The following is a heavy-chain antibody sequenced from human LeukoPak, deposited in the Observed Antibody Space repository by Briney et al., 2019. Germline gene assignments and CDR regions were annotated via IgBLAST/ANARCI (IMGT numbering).Heavy chain of an antibody. J-gene: IGHJ4*02. D-gene: IGHD2-15*01. CDR1: GFTFSSYS. CDR2: ISSSSSYI. V-gene: IGHV3-21*01. CDR3: AREISGGGYFDY. Sequence: GGSLRLSCAASGFTFSSYSMNWVRQAPGKGLEWVSSISSSSSYIYYADSVKGRFTISRDNAKNSQYLQMNSLRAEDTAVYYCAREISGGGYFDYWGQGTLVTVSS.